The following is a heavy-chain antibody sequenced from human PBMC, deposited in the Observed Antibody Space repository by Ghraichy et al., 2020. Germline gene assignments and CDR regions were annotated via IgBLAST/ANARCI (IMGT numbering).Heavy chain of an antibody. Sequence: GSLRLSCAASGFTFSSYSMNWVRQAPGKGLEWVSSISSSSSYIYYADSVKGRFTISRDNAKNSLYLQMNSLRAEDTAVYYCARDLQFSSSRTYWGQGTLVTVSS. D-gene: IGHD6-6*01. CDR3: ARDLQFSSSRTY. CDR2: ISSSSSYI. V-gene: IGHV3-21*01. CDR1: GFTFSSYS. J-gene: IGHJ4*02.